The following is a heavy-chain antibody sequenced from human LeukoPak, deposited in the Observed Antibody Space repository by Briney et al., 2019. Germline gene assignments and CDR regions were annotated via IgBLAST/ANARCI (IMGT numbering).Heavy chain of an antibody. CDR1: GFSFSDSV. CDR3: VKEAYYGWGSSPTFYFDY. CDR2: ISHDVKTT. J-gene: IGHJ4*02. Sequence: GGSLRLSCVASGFSFSDSVIHWVCQAPGKGLEWVAVISHDVKTTYYADSAKGRFTISRDNSRNTVFLQMNRLGPEDTAVYYCVKEAYYGWGSSPTFYFDYWGQGTRVTVSS. D-gene: IGHD3-10*01. V-gene: IGHV3-30*04.